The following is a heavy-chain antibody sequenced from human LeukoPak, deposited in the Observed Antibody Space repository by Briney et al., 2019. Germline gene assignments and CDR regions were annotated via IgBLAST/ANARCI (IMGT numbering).Heavy chain of an antibody. Sequence: SETLSLTCTVSGASMSSYYWTWIRQPPGKGLEWIAYIYSTGSTNSNPSLKSRVTISVDTSKNQFSLNLRSVTAADTAVYYCARDNLADYFDYWGQGTLVTVSS. D-gene: IGHD1-20*01. CDR1: GASMSSYY. V-gene: IGHV4-59*01. CDR3: ARDNLADYFDY. CDR2: IYSTGST. J-gene: IGHJ4*02.